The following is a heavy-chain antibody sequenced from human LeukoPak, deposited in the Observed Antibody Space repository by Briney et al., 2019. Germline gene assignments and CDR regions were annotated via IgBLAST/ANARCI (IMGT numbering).Heavy chain of an antibody. J-gene: IGHJ4*02. CDR3: ARGSSRYYYDSSGHSY. CDR1: GGSFSGYY. CDR2: INHSGST. Sequence: SETLSLTCAVYGGSFSGYYWGWIRQPPGKGLEWIGEINHSGSTNYNPSLKSRVTISVDTSKNQFSLKLSSVTAADTAVYYCARGSSRYYYDSSGHSYWGQGTLVTVSS. V-gene: IGHV4-34*01. D-gene: IGHD3-22*01.